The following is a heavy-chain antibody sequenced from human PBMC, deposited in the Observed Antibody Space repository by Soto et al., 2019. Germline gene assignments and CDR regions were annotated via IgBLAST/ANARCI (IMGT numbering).Heavy chain of an antibody. CDR2: IIPIFGTA. Sequence: ASVKVSCKASGCTFSSYAISWVRQAPGQGLEWMGGIIPIFGTANYAQKFQGRVTITADKSTSTAYMELSSLRSEDTAVYYCARDLSSSYYYYGMDVWGQGTTVTVSS. J-gene: IGHJ6*02. CDR3: ARDLSSSYYYYGMDV. D-gene: IGHD6-6*01. V-gene: IGHV1-69*06. CDR1: GCTFSSYA.